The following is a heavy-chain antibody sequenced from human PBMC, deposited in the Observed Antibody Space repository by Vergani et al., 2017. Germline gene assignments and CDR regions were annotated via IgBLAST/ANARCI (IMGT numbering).Heavy chain of an antibody. CDR2: IYYSGST. V-gene: IGHV4-61*01. CDR1: GGSVSSGSYY. Sequence: QVQLQESGPGLVKPSETLSLTCTVSGGSVSSGSYYWSWIRQPPGKGLEWIGYIYYSGSTNYNPSLKSRVTISVDTSKNQFSLKLSSVTAADTAVYYCARMAQWLVSRGYFDYWGQGTLVTVSS. J-gene: IGHJ4*02. CDR3: ARMAQWLVSRGYFDY. D-gene: IGHD6-19*01.